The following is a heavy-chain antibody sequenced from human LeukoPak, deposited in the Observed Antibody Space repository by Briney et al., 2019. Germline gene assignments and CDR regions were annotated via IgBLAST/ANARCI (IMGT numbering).Heavy chain of an antibody. CDR3: ARAPGYSSSPGGLDP. J-gene: IGHJ5*02. D-gene: IGHD6-6*01. CDR1: AGSITSHDYY. Sequence: ASETLSLTCTVSAGSITSHDYYWSWIRQPPGKGLEWIGEINHSGSTNYNPSLKSRVTISVDTSKNQFSLKLSSVTAADTAVYYCARAPGYSSSPGGLDPWGQGTLVTVSS. CDR2: INHSGST. V-gene: IGHV4-34*01.